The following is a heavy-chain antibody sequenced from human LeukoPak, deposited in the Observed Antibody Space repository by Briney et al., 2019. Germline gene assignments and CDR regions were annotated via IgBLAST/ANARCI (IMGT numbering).Heavy chain of an antibody. CDR1: GFTFSSYS. D-gene: IGHD2-8*01. CDR3: ARDALLMGAFDI. Sequence: GGSLGLSCAASGFTFSSYSMNWVRQAPGKGLEWVSSISSSSSYIYYADSVKGRFTISRDNAKNSLYLQMNSLRAEDTAVYYCARDALLMGAFDIWGQGTMVTVSS. CDR2: ISSSSSYI. J-gene: IGHJ3*02. V-gene: IGHV3-21*01.